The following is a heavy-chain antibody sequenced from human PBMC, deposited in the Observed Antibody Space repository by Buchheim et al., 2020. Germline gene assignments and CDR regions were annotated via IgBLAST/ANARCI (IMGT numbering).Heavy chain of an antibody. CDR1: GFAFSHHW. D-gene: IGHD1-1*01. V-gene: IGHV3-7*01. CDR2: IKEDGSEK. J-gene: IGHJ5*02. Sequence: EVQLVESGGGLVQPGGSMRLSCAASGFAFSHHWMSWVRQAPGKGPEWVANIKEDGSEKYYVDSVKARFSISRDNAKNSVYLQMNSLRAEDTAMYYCARGRGYFYSNEDNWPDPWGQGTL. CDR3: ARGRGYFYSNEDNWPDP.